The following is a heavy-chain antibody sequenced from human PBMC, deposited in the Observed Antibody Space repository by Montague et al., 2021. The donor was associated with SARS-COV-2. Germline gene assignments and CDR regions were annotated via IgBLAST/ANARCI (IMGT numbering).Heavy chain of an antibody. Sequence: CAISGDSVVELRRRSEEHTHEPQSRFELVCRPQFEKIKKSDYARXLKSRIAINPDTSKNQFSLQLSSVTPEDTALYYCVRGIEAAGSYDYWGQGTLVTVSS. D-gene: IGHD6-13*01. V-gene: IGHV6-1*01. CDR1: GDSVVELRRR. CDR3: VRGIEAAGSYDY. CDR2: PQFEKIKKS. J-gene: IGHJ4*02.